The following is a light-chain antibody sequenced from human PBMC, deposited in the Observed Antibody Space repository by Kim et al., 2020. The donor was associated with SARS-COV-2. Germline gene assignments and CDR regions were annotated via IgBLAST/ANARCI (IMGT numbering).Light chain of an antibody. CDR3: QQYNDWPLT. V-gene: IGKV3D-15*01. J-gene: IGKJ4*01. CDR1: QSVSAN. CDR2: GAS. Sequence: EILMTQSPATVSVFPGERATLSCRASQSVSANVAWYQQKGGQAPRLLIYGASTRATGIPARFSGSWSGTEFTLTISSLQSEDFGVYYCQQYNDWPLTFGGGTKVEIK.